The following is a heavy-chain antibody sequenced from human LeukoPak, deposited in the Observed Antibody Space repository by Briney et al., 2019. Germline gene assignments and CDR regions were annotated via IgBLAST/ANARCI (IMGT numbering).Heavy chain of an antibody. CDR3: AKSSGRPSQYYYYYYMDV. Sequence: PGGSLRLSCAASGFTFGSYAMHWVRQAPGKGLEWVALISYDGSNKYYADSVKGRFIISRDNPKNTLYLQMNSLRAEDTAVYYCAKSSGRPSQYYYYYYMDVWGKGTTATISS. CDR1: GFTFGSYA. CDR2: ISYDGSNK. D-gene: IGHD3-10*01. V-gene: IGHV3-30*18. J-gene: IGHJ6*03.